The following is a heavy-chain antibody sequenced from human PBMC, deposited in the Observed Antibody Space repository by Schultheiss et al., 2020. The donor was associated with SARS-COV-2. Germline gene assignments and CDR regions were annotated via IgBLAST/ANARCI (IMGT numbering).Heavy chain of an antibody. CDR1: GFPFSNYA. Sequence: GGSLRLSCAASGFPFSNYAMGWVRQAPGKGLEWVSAISGSGGSTYYADSVKGRFTISRDNAKNSLYLQMNSLRAADTAVYYCARLYRYGMDVWGQGTTVTVSS. D-gene: IGHD3-16*02. CDR3: ARLYRYGMDV. J-gene: IGHJ6*02. CDR2: ISGSGGST. V-gene: IGHV3-23*01.